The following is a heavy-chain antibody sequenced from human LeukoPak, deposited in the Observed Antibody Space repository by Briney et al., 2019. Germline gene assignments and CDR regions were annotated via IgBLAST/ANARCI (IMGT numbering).Heavy chain of an antibody. J-gene: IGHJ6*02. CDR2: IYTSGST. CDR3: ARQPPQYYGMDV. CDR1: GGSFSNYY. V-gene: IGHV4-4*07. Sequence: SETLSLTCTVSGGSFSNYYWSWIRQPAGKGPEWIGRIYTSGSTNYNPSVKSRVTMSVDTSNNQFSLKLTSVTAADTAVYYCARQPPQYYGMDVWGQGTTVTVSS. D-gene: IGHD1-14*01.